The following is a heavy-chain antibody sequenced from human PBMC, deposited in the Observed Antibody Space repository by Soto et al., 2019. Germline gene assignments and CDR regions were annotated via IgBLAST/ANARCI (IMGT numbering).Heavy chain of an antibody. CDR3: AHRSRGYAYYFDQ. CDR1: GFSLSTRGVG. Sequence: QITLKESGPTLVKPTQTLTLTCSFSGFSLSTRGVGVGWIRQPPGKALEWLALIFWDDDKWYSPSLRSRLTITEDASQDQGVLATTNMDPVDTAPYYCAHRSRGYAYYFDQWGQGPLVSVPS. CDR2: IFWDDDK. V-gene: IGHV2-5*02. D-gene: IGHD5-12*01. J-gene: IGHJ4*02.